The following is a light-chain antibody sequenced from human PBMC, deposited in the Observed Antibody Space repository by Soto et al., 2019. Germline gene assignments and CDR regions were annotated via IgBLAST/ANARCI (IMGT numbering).Light chain of an antibody. CDR2: GDN. CDR3: CSYARSRHV. CDR1: TSNIGAPYD. J-gene: IGLJ1*01. V-gene: IGLV1-40*01. Sequence: QSVLTQPPSLSGAPGQRVSLSCPGSTSNIGAPYDVHWYQHLPGTAPKLLIYGDNNRPSGVPDRFSGSKSGNTASLTISGLQAEDEADYYCCSYARSRHVFGTGTKVTVL.